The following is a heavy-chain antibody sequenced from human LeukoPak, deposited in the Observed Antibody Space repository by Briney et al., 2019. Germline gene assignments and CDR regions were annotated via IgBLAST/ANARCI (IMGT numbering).Heavy chain of an antibody. D-gene: IGHD2-2*01. J-gene: IGHJ4*02. CDR3: ARVYQSAEYYFDY. CDR1: GGSIDIYY. CDR2: IYYTGST. V-gene: IGHV4-59*01. Sequence: SETLSLTCTVSGGSIDIYYWSWIRQPPGKGLEWIGYIYYTGSTEYHPSLKSRVTISLDTSKNQFSLKLTSVTAADTVVYYCARVYQSAEYYFDYWGQGNLVSVSS.